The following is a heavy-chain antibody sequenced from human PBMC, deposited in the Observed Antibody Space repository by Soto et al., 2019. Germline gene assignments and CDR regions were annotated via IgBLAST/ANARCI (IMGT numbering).Heavy chain of an antibody. J-gene: IGHJ4*02. V-gene: IGHV3-74*01. Sequence: EEQLVESGGGLVQPGGSLRLSCAAAGFTFSSYWMHWVRQAPGKGLVWVSRINPDGSITTYADSVKGRFTISRDNAENTLYLQMNSLRGDDTAVYYCARVPIGKYGVWNYWGQGTLVTVSS. CDR3: ARVPIGKYGVWNY. D-gene: IGHD2-8*01. CDR1: GFTFSSYW. CDR2: INPDGSIT.